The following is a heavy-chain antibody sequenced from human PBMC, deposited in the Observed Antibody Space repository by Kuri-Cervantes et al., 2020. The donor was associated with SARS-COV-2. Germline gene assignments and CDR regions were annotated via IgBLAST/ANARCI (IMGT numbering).Heavy chain of an antibody. J-gene: IGHJ6*01. CDR3: ARESVDYGDYVGPWRFGQEGEYYYYGMDV. V-gene: IGHV1-18*04. CDR1: GYTFTSYG. CDR2: ISAYNGNT. D-gene: IGHD4-17*01. Sequence: ASVKVSCKASGYTFTSYGISWVRQAPGQGLEWMGWISAYNGNTNYAQKPQGRVTMTTDASTSTAYMELRSLRSDDTAVYYCARESVDYGDYVGPWRFGQEGEYYYYGMDVWGQGTTVTVSS.